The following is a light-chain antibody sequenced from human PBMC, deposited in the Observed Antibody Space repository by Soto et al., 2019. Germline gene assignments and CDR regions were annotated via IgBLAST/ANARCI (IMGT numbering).Light chain of an antibody. CDR3: QQYNDWPPLT. J-gene: IGKJ4*01. V-gene: IGKV3-15*01. CDR1: QSVSSN. CDR2: GAS. Sequence: EIVMTQSPATLSVSPGERATLSCRASQSVSSNLAWYQQRPGQPPRLLISGASTRATGIPARFSGSGSGTEFTLTISSLQSEDFAVYYCQQYNDWPPLTFGGGTKVDIK.